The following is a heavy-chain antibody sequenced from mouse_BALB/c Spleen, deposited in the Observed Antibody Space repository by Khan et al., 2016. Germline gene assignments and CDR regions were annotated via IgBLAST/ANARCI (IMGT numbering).Heavy chain of an antibody. Sequence: EVKLEESGAELVRPGALVKLSCKASGFNIKDYYMHWVKQRPEQGLEWIGWIDPENGNTIYDPKFQGKASITADTSSNTAYLQLSSLTSEDTAVYYCALYYNGRSEYHFDYWGQGTTLTVSS. CDR3: ALYYNGRSEYHFDY. V-gene: IGHV14-1*02. D-gene: IGHD1-1*01. CDR2: IDPENGNT. CDR1: GFNIKDYY. J-gene: IGHJ2*01.